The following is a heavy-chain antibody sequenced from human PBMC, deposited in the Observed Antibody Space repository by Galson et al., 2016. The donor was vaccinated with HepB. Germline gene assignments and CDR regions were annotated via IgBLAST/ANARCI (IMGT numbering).Heavy chain of an antibody. CDR1: DGSLSGYY. CDR2: INHGGST. Sequence: SETLSLTCAVYDGSLSGYYWSWIRQPPGKGLEWIGEINHGGSTNYNPSLKSRVTISVDTSKSHFSLNLSSVTAADTAVYYCARSNRINSFGWGGYYSHYWGQGTLVTVSS. J-gene: IGHJ4*02. D-gene: IGHD3-3*01. V-gene: IGHV4-34*01. CDR3: ARSNRINSFGWGGYYSHY.